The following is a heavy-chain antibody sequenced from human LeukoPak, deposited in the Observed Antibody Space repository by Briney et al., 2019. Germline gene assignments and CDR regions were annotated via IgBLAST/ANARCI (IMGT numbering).Heavy chain of an antibody. CDR2: IYSGGRT. J-gene: IGHJ4*02. CDR1: GFTVSSNS. D-gene: IGHD6-13*01. V-gene: IGHV3-53*01. CDR3: ARLTGPNSSSWRACYFDY. Sequence: GGSLRLSCAASGFTVSSNSMSWVRQAPGKGLEWVSVIYSGGRTYYAASVKGRFTISRDNYKNTLYLQMNSLRAEDTAVYYCARLTGPNSSSWRACYFDYWGQGTLVTVSS.